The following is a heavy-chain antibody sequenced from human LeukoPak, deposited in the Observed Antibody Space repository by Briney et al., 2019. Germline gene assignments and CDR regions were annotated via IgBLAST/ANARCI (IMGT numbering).Heavy chain of an antibody. Sequence: GGSLRLSCAASGFTFSSYSMNWVRQAPGKGLEWVSSITSSSTYIYYADSVKGRFTISRDNAKDSLYLQMNSLRAEDTAVYYCARAGFVGGFDYWGQGTLVTVSS. V-gene: IGHV3-21*01. J-gene: IGHJ4*02. CDR1: GFTFSSYS. CDR3: ARAGFVGGFDY. D-gene: IGHD3-10*01. CDR2: ITSSSTYI.